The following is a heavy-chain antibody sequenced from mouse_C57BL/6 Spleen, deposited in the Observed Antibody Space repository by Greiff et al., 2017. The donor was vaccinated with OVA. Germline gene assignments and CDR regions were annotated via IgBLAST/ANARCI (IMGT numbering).Heavy chain of an antibody. J-gene: IGHJ2*01. CDR2: ILPGSGST. Sequence: QVQLKQSGAELMKPGASVKLSCKATGCTFTGYWIEWVKQRPGHGLEWIGEILPGSGSTNYNEKFKGKATFTADTSSNTAYMQLSSLTTEDSAIYYCARLESNYDFDDWGQGTTLTVSS. V-gene: IGHV1-9*01. D-gene: IGHD2-5*01. CDR1: GCTFTGYW. CDR3: ARLESNYDFDD.